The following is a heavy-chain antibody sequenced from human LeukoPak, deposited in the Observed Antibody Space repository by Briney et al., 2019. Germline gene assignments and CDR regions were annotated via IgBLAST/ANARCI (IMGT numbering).Heavy chain of an antibody. CDR3: AREGRGYYGDFDY. V-gene: IGHV3-11*01. CDR2: ISRSGTTK. J-gene: IGHJ4*02. CDR1: GFIFSDHD. Sequence: PGGSLRLSCAASGFIFSDHDMDWIRQAPGKGPEWISYISRSGTTKYYADSVKGRFTISRDNADNSLYLQLNSLRAEDTAVYYCAREGRGYYGDFDYWGQGTLFTVSS. D-gene: IGHD3-22*01.